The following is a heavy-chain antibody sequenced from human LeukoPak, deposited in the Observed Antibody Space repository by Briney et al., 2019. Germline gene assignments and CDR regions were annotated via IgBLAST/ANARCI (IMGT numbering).Heavy chain of an antibody. CDR2: VHYSGIS. D-gene: IGHD3-22*01. Sequence: NTSETLSLTCTVSGASISSYYWNWIRQPPGKEPEWIGYVHYSGISNQKASLKSRVTMSVDTSKSQFSLRLISVTAADTAVYYCARWKDSSGYSFDYWGQGTLVTVSS. J-gene: IGHJ4*02. CDR1: GASISSYY. V-gene: IGHV4-59*01. CDR3: ARWKDSSGYSFDY.